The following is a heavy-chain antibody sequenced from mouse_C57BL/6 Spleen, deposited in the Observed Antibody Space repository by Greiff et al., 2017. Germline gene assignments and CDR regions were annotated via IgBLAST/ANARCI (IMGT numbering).Heavy chain of an antibody. CDR2: ISSGGSYT. Sequence: EVQLVESGGDLVKPGGSLKLSCAASGFTFSSYGMSWVRQTPDKRLEWVATISSGGSYTYYPDSVKGRFTLSRDNAKNTLYLQMSSLKSKDTAMYYYARRDYYGSSSYYLDYWGQGTTLTVSS. CDR1: GFTFSSYG. J-gene: IGHJ2*01. V-gene: IGHV5-6*01. D-gene: IGHD1-1*01. CDR3: ARRDYYGSSSYYLDY.